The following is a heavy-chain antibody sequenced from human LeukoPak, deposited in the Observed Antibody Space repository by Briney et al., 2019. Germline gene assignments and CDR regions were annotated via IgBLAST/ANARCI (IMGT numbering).Heavy chain of an antibody. CDR1: GFTFSSYG. Sequence: PGGSLRLSYAASGFTFSSYGMHWVRQAPGKGLEWVAVMWYDGSNKYYTDSVKGRFTISRDNSKNTLYLQMRSLRAEDTAVYYCARDEVTTPRDWGQGTLVTVSS. D-gene: IGHD4-17*01. J-gene: IGHJ4*02. CDR3: ARDEVTTPRD. CDR2: MWYDGSNK. V-gene: IGHV3-33*01.